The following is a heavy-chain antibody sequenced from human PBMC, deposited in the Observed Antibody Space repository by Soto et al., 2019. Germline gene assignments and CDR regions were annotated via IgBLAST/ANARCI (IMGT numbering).Heavy chain of an antibody. CDR3: AKDAKGGYSYGYRDFDY. J-gene: IGHJ4*02. CDR2: ISYDGSNK. V-gene: IGHV3-30*18. D-gene: IGHD5-18*01. Sequence: PGGSLRLSCAASGFTFSSYGMHWVRQAPGKGLEWVAVISYDGSNKYYADSVKGRFTISRDNSKNTLYLQMNSLRAEDTAVYYCAKDAKGGYSYGYRDFDYWGQGT. CDR1: GFTFSSYG.